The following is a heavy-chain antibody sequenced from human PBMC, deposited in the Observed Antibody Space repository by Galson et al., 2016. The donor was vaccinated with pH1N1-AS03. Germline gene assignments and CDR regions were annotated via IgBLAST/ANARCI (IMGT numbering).Heavy chain of an antibody. D-gene: IGHD4-17*01. CDR2: ISGADLST. CDR1: GFTFSTYA. J-gene: IGHJ4*02. V-gene: IGHV3-23*01. CDR3: ANPRASGTTTVTRLDY. Sequence: SLRLSCAASGFTFSTYAMSWVRQAPGKGLEWDSSISGADLSTYYADSVKGRFTVSRDNSKNTLYLQMNGLRAEDTAIYYCANPRASGTTTVTRLDYWGQGILVTVSS.